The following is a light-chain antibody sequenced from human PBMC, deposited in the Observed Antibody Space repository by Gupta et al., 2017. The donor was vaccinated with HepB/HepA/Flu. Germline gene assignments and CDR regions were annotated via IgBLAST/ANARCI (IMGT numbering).Light chain of an antibody. CDR2: DAS. CDR3: QQRSNWPPKLS. Sequence: DIVLTQSPATLSLSPGERATLSCRGRRSVSSYLAWYQQKPGQAPRLLIYDASNRATGIPARFSGSGAGTDFTLTISSRDPEDFAVYYCQQRSNWPPKLSFGGGTKVEIK. V-gene: IGKV3-11*01. J-gene: IGKJ4*01. CDR1: RSVSSY.